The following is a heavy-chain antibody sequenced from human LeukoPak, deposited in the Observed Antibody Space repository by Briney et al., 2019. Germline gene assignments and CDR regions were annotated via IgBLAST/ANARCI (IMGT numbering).Heavy chain of an antibody. CDR2: ITSSGTYI. D-gene: IGHD3-3*01. CDR1: GFTFTSYS. CDR3: AKDDEGYY. J-gene: IGHJ4*02. Sequence: PGGSLRLSCAASGFTFTSYSMNWVRQAPGKGLEWVSSITSSGTYIYYADSVKGRFTISRDNAKNSLYLQMNSLRAEDTAVYYCAKDDEGYYWGQGILVTVSS. V-gene: IGHV3-21*01.